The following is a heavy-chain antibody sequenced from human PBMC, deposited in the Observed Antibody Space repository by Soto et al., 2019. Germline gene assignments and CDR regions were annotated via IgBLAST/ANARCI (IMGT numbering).Heavy chain of an antibody. CDR2: IYDGGRI. CDR3: ARGPSGDKVDS. J-gene: IGHJ4*02. D-gene: IGHD7-27*01. CDR1: GGSISTVDYW. Sequence: QVQLQESGPGLVKPSQTLSLTCTVSGGSISTVDYWWSWIRQSPDMGLEWIGHIYDGGRIYNNPSLEILVTMSVDTSKSQLSLTVSSVSAADTAVYYCARGPSGDKVDSWGQGTLVTVSS. V-gene: IGHV4-30-4*01.